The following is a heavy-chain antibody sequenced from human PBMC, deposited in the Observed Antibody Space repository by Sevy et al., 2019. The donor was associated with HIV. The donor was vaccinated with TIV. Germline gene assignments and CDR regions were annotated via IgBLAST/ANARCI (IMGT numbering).Heavy chain of an antibody. J-gene: IGHJ5*02. Sequence: ASVKVSCKASGYTFTGYYMHWVRQAPGQGLEWMGWINPNSGGTNYAQKFQGRVTMTRDTSISTAYMELSRLRSDDTXXXXXXXXXXXXXXXXNWFDPXXXGTLVTVSS. V-gene: IGHV1-2*02. CDR3: XXXXXXXXXXXNWFDP. CDR1: GYTFTGYY. CDR2: INPNSGGT.